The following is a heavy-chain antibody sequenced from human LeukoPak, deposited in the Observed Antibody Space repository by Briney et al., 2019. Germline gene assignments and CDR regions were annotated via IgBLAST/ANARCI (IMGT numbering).Heavy chain of an antibody. CDR2: TYFRSKWKT. V-gene: IGHV6-1*01. J-gene: IGHJ6*02. Sequence: SQTLSLTCAISGDSVSSNSAAWNWIRQSPPRGPEWLGRTYFRSKWKTDYAVSVKSRITINPDTSKNQFSLKLSSVTAADTAVYYCARARCSSTSCYSGGWHYYYGMDVWGQGTTVTVSS. D-gene: IGHD2-2*01. CDR1: GDSVSSNSAA. CDR3: ARARCSSTSCYSGGWHYYYGMDV.